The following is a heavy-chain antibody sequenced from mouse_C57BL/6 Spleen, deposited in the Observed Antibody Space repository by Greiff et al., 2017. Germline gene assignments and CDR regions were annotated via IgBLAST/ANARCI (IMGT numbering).Heavy chain of an antibody. J-gene: IGHJ1*03. Sequence: LQESGPELVKPGASVKISCKASGYAFSSSWMNWVKQRPGKGLEWIGRIYPGDGDTNYNGKFKGKATLTADKSSSTAYMQLSSRTSEDSAVYFCARPGSSSYWYFDVWGTGTTVTVSS. CDR3: ARPGSSSYWYFDV. V-gene: IGHV1-82*01. D-gene: IGHD1-1*01. CDR1: GYAFSSSW. CDR2: IYPGDGDT.